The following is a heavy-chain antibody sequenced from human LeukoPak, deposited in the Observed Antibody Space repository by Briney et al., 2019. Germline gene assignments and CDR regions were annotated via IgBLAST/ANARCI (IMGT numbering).Heavy chain of an antibody. D-gene: IGHD2-21*01. CDR2: VNWIGGST. Sequence: GRSLRLSCAASGFTFAEYGMSWVRQATGKGLDWVSGVNWIGGSTGYADSVKGRFTIYRDNAKNSLYLQMSSLRAEDTALYYCVRAAVIDFYHYYMDVWGKGTTVTVSS. CDR1: GFTFAEYG. CDR3: VRAAVIDFYHYYMDV. J-gene: IGHJ6*03. V-gene: IGHV3-20*04.